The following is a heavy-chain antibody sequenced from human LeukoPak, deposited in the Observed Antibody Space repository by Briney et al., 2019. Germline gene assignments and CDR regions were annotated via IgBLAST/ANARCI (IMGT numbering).Heavy chain of an antibody. V-gene: IGHV3-33*01. CDR3: ARAVYSSGRYGGDY. D-gene: IGHD6-19*01. Sequence: GGSLRLSCVASGFTFSSYGMHWVRQAPGKGLEWVAVIWSDGSNKYYGDSVKGRFALSRDNSKNTLYLQMDSMRAEDTAVYYCARAVYSSGRYGGDYWGQGTLVTVSS. CDR2: IWSDGSNK. J-gene: IGHJ4*02. CDR1: GFTFSSYG.